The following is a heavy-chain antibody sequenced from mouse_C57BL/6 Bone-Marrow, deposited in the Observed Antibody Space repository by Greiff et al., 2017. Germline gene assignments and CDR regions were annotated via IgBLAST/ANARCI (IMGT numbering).Heavy chain of an antibody. Sequence: DVKLVESGGGLVQPGGSLSLSCAASGSTFTDYYMSWVRQPPGKALEWLGFIRNKANGYTTEYSASVKGRFTISRDNSQSILYLQMNALRAEDSATYYCARGYYDIRRGFYYAMDYWGQGTSVTVSS. D-gene: IGHD2-4*01. J-gene: IGHJ4*01. V-gene: IGHV7-3*01. CDR2: IRNKANGYTT. CDR3: ARGYYDIRRGFYYAMDY. CDR1: GSTFTDYY.